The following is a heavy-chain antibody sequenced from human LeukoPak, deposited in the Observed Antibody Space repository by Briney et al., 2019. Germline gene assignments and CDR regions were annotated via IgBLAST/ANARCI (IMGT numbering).Heavy chain of an antibody. CDR2: ISSSSSYI. D-gene: IGHD2-2*01. J-gene: IGHJ4*02. CDR1: GFIFSNYA. Sequence: GGSLRLSCATSGFIFSNYAMNWVRQAPGKGLEWVSSISSSSSYIYYADSVKGRFTISRDNAKNSLYLQMNSLRAEDTAVYYCARDSGDIVVVPAAITSDYWGQGTLVTVSS. V-gene: IGHV3-21*01. CDR3: ARDSGDIVVVPAAITSDY.